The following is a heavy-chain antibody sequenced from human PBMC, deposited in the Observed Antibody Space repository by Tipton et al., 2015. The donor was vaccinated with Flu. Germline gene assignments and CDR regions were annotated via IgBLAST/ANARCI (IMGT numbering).Heavy chain of an antibody. D-gene: IGHD6-19*01. CDR3: ARDQDSSGWPHWYFDL. Sequence: SLRLSCAVSGFTVSNNYMSWVRQAPGKGLEWVSVIYSGGSTYYADSVKGRFTISRDNSKNTLYLQMNSLRAEDTAVYYCARDQDSSGWPHWYFDLWGRGPLVTVSS. CDR2: IYSGGST. V-gene: IGHV3-53*01. J-gene: IGHJ2*01. CDR1: GFTVSNNY.